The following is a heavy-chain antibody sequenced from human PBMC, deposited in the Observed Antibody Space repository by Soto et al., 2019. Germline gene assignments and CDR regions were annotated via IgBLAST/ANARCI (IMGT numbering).Heavy chain of an antibody. CDR3: AFNSGSGSYYFDY. J-gene: IGHJ4*02. Sequence: EVQLLESGGGLVQPGGSLRLSCAASGFTFSSYAMWWVRQAPGKGLECVSAISGGGETTYYADSVKGRFTISRDNSKNTLYLQMNSLRPEDTAVYYCAFNSGSGSYYFDYWGQGTLVTVSS. D-gene: IGHD3-10*01. CDR1: GFTFSSYA. CDR2: ISGGGETT. V-gene: IGHV3-23*01.